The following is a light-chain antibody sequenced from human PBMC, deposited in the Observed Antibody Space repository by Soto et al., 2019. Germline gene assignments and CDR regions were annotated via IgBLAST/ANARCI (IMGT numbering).Light chain of an antibody. CDR1: SSNVGSYKL. CDR3: SSYSRRSTYV. J-gene: IGLJ1*01. V-gene: IGLV2-23*02. Sequence: QSVLTQPASVSGSPGQSITISCTGTSSNVGSYKLVSWYQQHPGKAPKLMIFEVNKRPSGVSNRFSGSKSGNTASLTISGLQAEDEADYFCSSYSRRSTYVFGTGTKVTVL. CDR2: EVN.